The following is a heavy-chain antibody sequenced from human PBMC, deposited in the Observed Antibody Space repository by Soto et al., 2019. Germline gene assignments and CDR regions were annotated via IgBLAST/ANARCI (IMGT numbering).Heavy chain of an antibody. J-gene: IGHJ1*01. D-gene: IGHD4-17*01. CDR2: IYGDDDQ. CDR3: AHNDDYANESFRN. V-gene: IGHV2-5*02. Sequence: QITLKESGPTLVKPTQTLTLTCTYSGFSINSAAVGVGWVRQPPGKALEWLALIYGDDDQRYTPSLKGRLTITQDTSKNQVFLRITNLDPVDTATYYCAHNDDYANESFRNWGQGTLVIVSS. CDR1: GFSINSAAVG.